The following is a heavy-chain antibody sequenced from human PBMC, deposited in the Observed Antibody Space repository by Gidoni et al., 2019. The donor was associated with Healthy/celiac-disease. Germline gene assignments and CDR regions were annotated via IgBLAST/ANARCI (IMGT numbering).Heavy chain of an antibody. CDR2: FDPEDGET. Sequence: QVQLVQSGAPVKKPGASVKVSCKVSGYTLPALSMHWVRQAPGKGLEWMGSFDPEDGETIDAQKFQGRVTMTEDTSTDTAYMGRSSLGSEDTAVYYCATDSGGRVRSSWSRYDYYGMDVWGQGTTVTVSS. V-gene: IGHV1-24*01. CDR3: ATDSGGRVRSSWSRYDYYGMDV. D-gene: IGHD6-13*01. J-gene: IGHJ6*02. CDR1: GYTLPALS.